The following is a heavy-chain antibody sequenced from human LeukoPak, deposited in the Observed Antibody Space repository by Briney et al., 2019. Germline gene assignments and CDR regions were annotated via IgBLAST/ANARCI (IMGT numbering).Heavy chain of an antibody. D-gene: IGHD3-10*01. CDR2: ISGSGGST. CDR1: GFTFSSYA. J-gene: IGHJ4*02. CDR3: AKAGYYYGSGRCYFDY. Sequence: PGGSLRLSCAASGFTFSSYAMSWVRQAPGKGLEWVSAISGSGGSTYYADSVKGRFTISRDNSKNTLYLQMNSLRAEDTAVYYCAKAGYYYGSGRCYFDYWGQGTLVTVAS. V-gene: IGHV3-23*01.